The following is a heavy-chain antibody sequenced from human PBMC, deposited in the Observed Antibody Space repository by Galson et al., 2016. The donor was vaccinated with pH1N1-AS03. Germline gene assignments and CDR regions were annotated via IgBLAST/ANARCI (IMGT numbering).Heavy chain of an antibody. Sequence: LSLTCTVSGDSITSYYWSWIRQPPGKGLEWIAHVYYTGATSYNPSLKSRVTISLDTSKSQFSLKLSSVTAADTAVYYCAREGSGFDFWGQGRGVTVSS. V-gene: IGHV4-59*01. CDR2: VYYTGAT. CDR3: AREGSGFDF. CDR1: GDSITSYY. J-gene: IGHJ3*01.